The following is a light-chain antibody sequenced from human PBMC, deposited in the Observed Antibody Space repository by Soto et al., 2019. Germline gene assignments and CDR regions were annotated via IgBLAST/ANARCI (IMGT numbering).Light chain of an antibody. CDR1: SSDVGGYNY. CDR3: CSYAGSNTLV. V-gene: IGLV2-11*01. J-gene: IGLJ3*02. Sequence: QSALTQPRSVSGSPGQSVTISCTGTSSDVGGYNYVTWYQHHAGKAPKLRIYDVSKRPSGVPDRFSGSRSGNTASLTISGLPAEHEAEYFCCSYAGSNTLVCGGGTKLTVL. CDR2: DVS.